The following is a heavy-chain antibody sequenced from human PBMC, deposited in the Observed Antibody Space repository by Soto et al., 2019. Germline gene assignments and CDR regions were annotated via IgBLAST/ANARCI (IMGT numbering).Heavy chain of an antibody. Sequence: QVQLVQSGAEVKKPGSSVKVSCKASGGTFSRYSITWVRQAPGHGLEWIGRIIPIFGIASYAQKFQGRVTITADESPSTAYLELSRLRSDDTAVYSCAREDRDRETGLVPAAIDGMDVWGQGTTVTVSS. CDR2: IIPIFGIA. J-gene: IGHJ6*02. D-gene: IGHD2-2*01. CDR3: AREDRDRETGLVPAAIDGMDV. V-gene: IGHV1-69*08. CDR1: GGTFSRYS.